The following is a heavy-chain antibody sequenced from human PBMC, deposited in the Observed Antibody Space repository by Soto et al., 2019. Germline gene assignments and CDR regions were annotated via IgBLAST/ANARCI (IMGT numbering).Heavy chain of an antibody. Sequence: EVQVLESGGGLVQPGGSLRLSCAASGFTFTTYAMSWVRQAPGKGLEWVSGISASGGSTYYTDSVNGRFTISRDNSKNMVYLQMNSLTADDTAVYYCARQLAIDYWGQGTPVTVAS. D-gene: IGHD1-1*01. V-gene: IGHV3-23*01. CDR1: GFTFTTYA. CDR2: ISASGGST. J-gene: IGHJ4*02. CDR3: ARQLAIDY.